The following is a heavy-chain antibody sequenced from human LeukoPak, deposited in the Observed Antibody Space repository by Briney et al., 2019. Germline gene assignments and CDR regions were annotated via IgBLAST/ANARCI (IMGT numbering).Heavy chain of an antibody. CDR2: IYYSGST. J-gene: IGHJ4*02. V-gene: IGHV4-59*08. CDR1: GGSISSYY. Sequence: SETLSLTCTVSGGSISSYYWSWIRQPPRKRLDRIGYIYYSGSTNSNPSLNSRVTTSVDTSKNQFSLKLSSVTAADTAVYYCARHGSWDYFDYWGQGTLVTVSS. D-gene: IGHD6-13*01. CDR3: ARHGSWDYFDY.